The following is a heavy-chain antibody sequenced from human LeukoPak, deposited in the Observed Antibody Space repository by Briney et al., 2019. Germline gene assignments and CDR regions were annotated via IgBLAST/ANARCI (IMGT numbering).Heavy chain of an antibody. CDR2: IYFSGGT. D-gene: IGHD3-10*01. Sequence: PSETLSLTCTVSGDSISSSNCYWGWIRQPPGKGLEWIGSIYFSGGTYYNASLKSRVTISVDTSKNQFSLKLSSVTAPDTAVYYCARQTGSGLFSLPGGQGTLVTVSS. J-gene: IGHJ4*02. V-gene: IGHV4-39*01. CDR1: GDSISSSNCY. CDR3: ARQTGSGLFSLP.